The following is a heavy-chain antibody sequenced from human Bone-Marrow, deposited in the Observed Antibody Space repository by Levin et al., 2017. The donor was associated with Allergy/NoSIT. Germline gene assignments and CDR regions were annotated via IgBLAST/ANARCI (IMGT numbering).Heavy chain of an antibody. CDR3: ATDPSITHGMDA. CDR2: FDFEDDKP. Sequence: ASVKVSCKVSGYSLSRLSMNWVRQAPGKGLEWMGGFDFEDDKPIYAQKFQGRVTVTEDTSTDTAYMELGSLTSEDTAVYYCATDPSITHGMDAWGQGTTVIVSS. V-gene: IGHV1-24*01. J-gene: IGHJ6*02. CDR1: GYSLSRLS. D-gene: IGHD3-10*01.